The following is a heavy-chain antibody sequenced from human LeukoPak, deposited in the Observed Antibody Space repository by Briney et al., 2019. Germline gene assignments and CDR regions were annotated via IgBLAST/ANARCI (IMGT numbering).Heavy chain of an antibody. CDR2: IIPIFGTA. D-gene: IGHD1-26*01. CDR3: ARVGWELLSGYYMDV. Sequence: SVKVSCKASGGTFSSYAISSVRQAPGQGLEWMGRIIPIFGTANYAQKFQGRVTITTDESTSTAYVELSSLRSEDTAVYYCARVGWELLSGYYMDVWGKGTTVTVSS. J-gene: IGHJ6*03. V-gene: IGHV1-69*05. CDR1: GGTFSSYA.